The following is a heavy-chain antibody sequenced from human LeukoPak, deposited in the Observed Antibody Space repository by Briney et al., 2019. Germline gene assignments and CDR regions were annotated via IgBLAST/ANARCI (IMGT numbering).Heavy chain of an antibody. CDR3: ARDRVPYENSHYYWAFDY. D-gene: IGHD3-22*01. V-gene: IGHV3-30-3*01. Sequence: GGSLRLSCTASGFSFSGYALHWVRQGPGKGLEWVTLISYDGINKNYADSVKGRFTISRDNSKNTLYLQMNSLRDEDTAVYYCARDRVPYENSHYYWAFDYWGQGTLVTVSS. CDR2: ISYDGINK. CDR1: GFSFSGYA. J-gene: IGHJ4*02.